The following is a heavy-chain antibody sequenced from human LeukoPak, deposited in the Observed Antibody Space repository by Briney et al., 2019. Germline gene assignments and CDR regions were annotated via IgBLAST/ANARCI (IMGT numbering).Heavy chain of an antibody. CDR2: IRWNSGSI. Sequence: GGSLRLSCAASGFTFDDYAMHWVRQAPGKGLEWVSGIRWNSGSIGYADSVKGRFTISRDNAKNSLYLQMNSLRAEDTALYYCAKEGQQLVRDYYYYYMDVWGKGTTVTVSS. CDR1: GFTFDDYA. CDR3: AKEGQQLVRDYYYYYMDV. D-gene: IGHD6-13*01. V-gene: IGHV3-9*01. J-gene: IGHJ6*03.